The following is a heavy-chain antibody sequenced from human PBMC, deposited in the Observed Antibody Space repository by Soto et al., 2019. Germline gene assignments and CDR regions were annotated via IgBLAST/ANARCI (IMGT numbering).Heavy chain of an antibody. D-gene: IGHD1-20*01. J-gene: IGHJ4*02. CDR2: IRDRVHSYST. Sequence: GGSLRVSCAFSVLTFSDHYMCWVGQAPGKGLDWVGGIRDRVHSYSTEYAASVKGRFTISRDDSRNSLYLQMNSLKMEETAVFYCVSLWSVTGSRDYWGRGTLVTVS. V-gene: IGHV3-72*01. CDR1: VLTFSDHY. CDR3: VSLWSVTGSRDY.